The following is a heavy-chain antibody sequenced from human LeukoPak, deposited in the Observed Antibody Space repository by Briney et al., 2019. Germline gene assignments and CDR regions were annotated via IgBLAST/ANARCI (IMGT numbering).Heavy chain of an antibody. CDR1: GGSLSSGSYY. J-gene: IGHJ6*03. V-gene: IGHV4-61*02. CDR2: IYTSGST. Sequence: PSQTLSLTCTVPGGSLSSGSYYWSWIRQPAGKGLEWLGRIYTSGSTNYNPSLKSRVTISVDMSKNQFSLKLSSVTAADTAVYYCARLNSGSYYNCYYYYMDVWGKGTTVTVSS. D-gene: IGHD1-26*01. CDR3: ARLNSGSYYNCYYYYMDV.